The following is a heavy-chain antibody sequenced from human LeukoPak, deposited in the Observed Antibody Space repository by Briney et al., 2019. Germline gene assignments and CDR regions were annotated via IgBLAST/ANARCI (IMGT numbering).Heavy chain of an antibody. V-gene: IGHV3-64*01. D-gene: IGHD6-25*01. CDR1: GFTFSNYA. J-gene: IGHJ6*03. CDR2: ITYDGGST. Sequence: GGSLRLSCAASGFTFSNYAMHWVRQAPGKGLEYVSAITYDGGSTYYANSVKGRFTISRDNSKNTLYLQMGSLRAEDIAVYYCARGSSVNFYYYYMDVWGEGTTVTVSS. CDR3: ARGSSVNFYYYYMDV.